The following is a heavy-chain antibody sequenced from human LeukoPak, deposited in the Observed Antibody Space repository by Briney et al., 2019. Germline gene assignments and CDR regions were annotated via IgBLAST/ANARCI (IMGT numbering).Heavy chain of an antibody. CDR3: ARDRGYCTGGVCGSYFDY. Sequence: GGSLRLSCAASGFTFSSYSMNWVRQAPGKGLEWVSYISGSSSTIYYADSVKGRFTISRDNAKNSLYLQMNSLRDEDTAVDFCARDRGYCTGGVCGSYFDYWGQGTLVTVSS. CDR1: GFTFSSYS. J-gene: IGHJ4*02. D-gene: IGHD2-8*02. CDR2: ISGSSSTI. V-gene: IGHV3-48*02.